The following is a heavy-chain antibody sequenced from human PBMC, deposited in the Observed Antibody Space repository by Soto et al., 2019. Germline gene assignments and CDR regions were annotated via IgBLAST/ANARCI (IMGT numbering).Heavy chain of an antibody. CDR1: GFTFSSYA. V-gene: IGHV3-23*01. CDR3: AKDLRYYDSSGPDAFDI. D-gene: IGHD3-22*01. J-gene: IGHJ3*02. CDR2: ISGSGGST. Sequence: GGPLRLSCSASGFTFSSYAMSWVRQAPGKGLEWVSAISGSGGSTYYADSVKGRFTISRDNSKNTLYLQMNSLRAEDTAVYYCAKDLRYYDSSGPDAFDIWGQGTMVTVSS.